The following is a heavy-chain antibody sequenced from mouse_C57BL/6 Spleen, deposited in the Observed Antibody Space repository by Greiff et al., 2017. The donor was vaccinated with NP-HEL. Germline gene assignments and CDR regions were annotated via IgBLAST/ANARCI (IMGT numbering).Heavy chain of an antibody. CDR3: ARPSFITTVVVGY. CDR2: IHPNSGST. D-gene: IGHD1-1*01. CDR1: GYTFTSYW. J-gene: IGHJ4*01. Sequence: VQLQQPGAELVKPGASVKLSCKASGYTFTSYWMHWVKQRPGQGLEWIGMIHPNSGSTNYNEKFKSKATLTVDKSSSTAYMQLSSLTSEDSAVYYCARPSFITTVVVGYWGQGTSVTVSS. V-gene: IGHV1-64*01.